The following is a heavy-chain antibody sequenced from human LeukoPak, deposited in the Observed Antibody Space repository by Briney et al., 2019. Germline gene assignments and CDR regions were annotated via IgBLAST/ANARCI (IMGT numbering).Heavy chain of an antibody. D-gene: IGHD2-2*01. J-gene: IGHJ3*02. V-gene: IGHV4-4*07. CDR1: GGSISSYY. Sequence: SETLSLTCTVSGGSISSYYWSWIRQPAGKGLEWIGRIYTSGSTNYNPSLKSRVTMSVDTSKYQFSLKLSSVTAADTAVYYCARDSGKYQLHFYAFDIWGQGTMVTVSS. CDR3: ARDSGKYQLHFYAFDI. CDR2: IYTSGST.